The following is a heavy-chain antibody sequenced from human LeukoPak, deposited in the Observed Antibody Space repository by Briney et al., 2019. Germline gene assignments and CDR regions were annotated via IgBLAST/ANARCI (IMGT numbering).Heavy chain of an antibody. V-gene: IGHV3-33*01. CDR1: GFTFSSYG. J-gene: IGHJ6*02. Sequence: GGSLRLSCAASGFTFSSYGMHWVRQAPGKGLEWVAVIWYDGSNKYYADSVKGRFTISRDNSKNTLYLQMNSLRAEDTAVYYCARDSYSSGWLGYYYGMDVWGQGTTVTVSS. CDR2: IWYDGSNK. D-gene: IGHD6-19*01. CDR3: ARDSYSSGWLGYYYGMDV.